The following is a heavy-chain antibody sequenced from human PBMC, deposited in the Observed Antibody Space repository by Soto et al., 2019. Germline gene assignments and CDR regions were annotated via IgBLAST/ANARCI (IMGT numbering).Heavy chain of an antibody. CDR2: STHTGNT. CDR3: ARSGEHPLDY. CDR1: GYAFPHYV. J-gene: IGHJ4*02. Sequence: ASVKVSCKTSGYAFPHYVINWVRQAPGHGLEWMGFSTHTGNTNYAQNFQGRVVLTTDTSTSTAYMEVTSPRSDDTAVYYCARSGEHPLDYWGQGTPVTVSS. V-gene: IGHV1-18*01. D-gene: IGHD1-26*01.